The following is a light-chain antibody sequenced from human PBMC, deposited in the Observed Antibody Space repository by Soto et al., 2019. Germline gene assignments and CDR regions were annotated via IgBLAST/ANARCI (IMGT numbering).Light chain of an antibody. Sequence: DFQMTQSPSTLSASVGDRVTITCRASQSISSWLAWYQQKPGKAPKLLIYDASSLESGVPSRFSGSGSGTEFTLTISSLQPDDFATYYCQQYSTNLYTFGQGTKLEIQ. J-gene: IGKJ2*01. CDR1: QSISSW. V-gene: IGKV1-5*01. CDR3: QQYSTNLYT. CDR2: DAS.